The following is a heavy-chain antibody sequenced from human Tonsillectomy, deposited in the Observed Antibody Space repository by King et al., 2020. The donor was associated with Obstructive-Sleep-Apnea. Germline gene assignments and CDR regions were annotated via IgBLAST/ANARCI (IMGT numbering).Heavy chain of an antibody. V-gene: IGHV3-21*01. CDR1: GFTFSSYS. D-gene: IGHD6-13*01. J-gene: IGHJ4*02. CDR2: ISSSNNI. Sequence: VQLVESGGGLVKPGGSLRLSCAASGFTFSSYSMNWVRQAPGKGLEWVSSISSSNNIYYADSVKGRFTISRDTAKNSLYLQMNSLIAEDTALYYCARVVFTGSWGPFDYWGQGTPVTVSS. CDR3: ARVVFTGSWGPFDY.